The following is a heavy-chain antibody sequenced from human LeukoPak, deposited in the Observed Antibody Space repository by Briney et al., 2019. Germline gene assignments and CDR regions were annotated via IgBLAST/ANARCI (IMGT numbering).Heavy chain of an antibody. CDR1: GFTFSSYG. D-gene: IGHD3-10*01. Sequence: GGSLRLSCAASGFTFSSYGMHWVRQAPGKGLEWVAVISYDGSNKYYADSVKGRFTISRDNSKNTLYLQMNSLRAEDTAVYYCAKTSMVRGVMPSFDYWGQGTLVTVSS. CDR2: ISYDGSNK. CDR3: AKTSMVRGVMPSFDY. V-gene: IGHV3-30*18. J-gene: IGHJ4*02.